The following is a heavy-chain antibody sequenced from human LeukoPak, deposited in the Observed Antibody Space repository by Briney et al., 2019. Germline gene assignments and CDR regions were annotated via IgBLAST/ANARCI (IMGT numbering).Heavy chain of an antibody. CDR1: GFTFSSYD. J-gene: IGHJ4*02. D-gene: IGHD6-19*01. CDR3: VKDSRVRSSGWYGDY. CDR2: ISGSGGST. Sequence: QPGGSLRLSCAASGFTFSSYDMRWVRQAPGKGLEWVSAISGSGGSTYYADSVKGRFTVSRDNSKNALSLQMKSLRAEDTAVYYCVKDSRVRSSGWYGDYWGQGTLVTVSS. V-gene: IGHV3-23*01.